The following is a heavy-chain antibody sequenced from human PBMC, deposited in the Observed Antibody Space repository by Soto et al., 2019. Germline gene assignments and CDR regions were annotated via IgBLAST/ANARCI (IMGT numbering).Heavy chain of an antibody. CDR1: GFTFSSYA. CDR2: ISYDGSNK. Sequence: QVQLVESGGGVVQPGRSLRLSCAASGFTFSSYAMHWVRQAPGKGLEWVAVISYDGSNKYYADSVKGRFTISRDNSENSLYLQINSRRAEDTAVYYCARERLKYNWNDFPYYYYGKDVWGQGTTVTVSS. V-gene: IGHV3-30-3*01. D-gene: IGHD1-1*01. CDR3: ARERLKYNWNDFPYYYYGKDV. J-gene: IGHJ6*02.